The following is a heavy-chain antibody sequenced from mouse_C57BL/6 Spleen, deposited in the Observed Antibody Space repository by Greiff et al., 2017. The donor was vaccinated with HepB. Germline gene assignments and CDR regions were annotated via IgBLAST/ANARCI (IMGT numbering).Heavy chain of an antibody. V-gene: IGHV1-82*01. Sequence: VQLQQSGPELAKPGASVKISCKASGYAFSSSWMNWVKQRPGKGLEWIGRIYPGDGDTNYNGKFKGKATLTADKSSSTAYMQLSSLTSEDSAVYCCARERGWLSFDYWGQGTTLTVSS. CDR3: ARERGWLSFDY. CDR1: GYAFSSSW. J-gene: IGHJ2*01. CDR2: IYPGDGDT. D-gene: IGHD2-3*01.